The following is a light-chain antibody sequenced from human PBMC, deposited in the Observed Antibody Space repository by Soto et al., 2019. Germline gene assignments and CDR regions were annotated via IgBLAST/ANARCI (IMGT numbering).Light chain of an antibody. J-gene: IGLJ1*01. Sequence: QSALTQPPSASGSPGQSVTISCTATSGVVGGYNYVSWYQQHPGKAPKLMIYEVSMRPSGVPDRFSGSKSGNTASLTVSGLQAEDEADYYCSSYAGSNNYVFGTGTKVTVL. CDR2: EVS. CDR1: SGVVGGYNY. CDR3: SSYAGSNNYV. V-gene: IGLV2-8*01.